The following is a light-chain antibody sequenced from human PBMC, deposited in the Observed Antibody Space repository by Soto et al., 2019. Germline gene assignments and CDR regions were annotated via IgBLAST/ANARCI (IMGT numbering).Light chain of an antibody. J-gene: IGKJ5*01. Sequence: EIVMAQSPATLSVSPGERATLSCRASQSVGSNLAWYQQKPGQAPRLLIYGASTRVTGIPARFSGSGSGTEFTLTISSLQSEDFAVYHCQQYYNWWTFGQGTRLEIK. CDR3: QQYYNWWT. CDR2: GAS. V-gene: IGKV3-15*01. CDR1: QSVGSN.